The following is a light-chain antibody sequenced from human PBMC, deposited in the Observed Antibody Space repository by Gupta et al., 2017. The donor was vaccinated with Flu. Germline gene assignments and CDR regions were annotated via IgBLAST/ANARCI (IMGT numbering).Light chain of an antibody. CDR3: MQGSRWPWA. Sequence: ISCRSSQSLVYSDRNTYLHWFQQRPGQSPRRLIYQVSHRESGVPDRFSGSGSGTDFILKISRVEAEDVGVYYCMQGSRWPWAFGQGTKVEIK. CDR2: QVS. J-gene: IGKJ1*01. V-gene: IGKV2-30*01. CDR1: QSLVYSDRNTY.